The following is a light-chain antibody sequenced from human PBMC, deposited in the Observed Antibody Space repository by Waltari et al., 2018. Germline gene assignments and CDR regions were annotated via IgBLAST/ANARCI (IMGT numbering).Light chain of an antibody. Sequence: EIVLTPSPGTLSLSPGERATLSCWASQSVGRSLAWYQQQRGQAPRLLIYGASTRASGIPDRFSGSGSGTDFSLTISRLEPEDFAVYYCQHYVRLPVTFGQGTKVEIK. CDR3: QHYVRLPVT. CDR1: QSVGRS. V-gene: IGKV3-20*01. CDR2: GAS. J-gene: IGKJ1*01.